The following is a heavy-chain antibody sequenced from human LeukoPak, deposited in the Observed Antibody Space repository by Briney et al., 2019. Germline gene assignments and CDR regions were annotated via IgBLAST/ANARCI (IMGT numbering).Heavy chain of an antibody. CDR3: ARDRYAGGSSRITMVRGVIGGFDP. J-gene: IGHJ5*02. D-gene: IGHD3-10*01. Sequence: ASVKVSCKASGYTFTNYGITWVRQAPGQGLEWMGWISGYNGITNYAQKLQGRVTMTTDTSTRTAYMELTSLRSDDTAVYYCARDRYAGGSSRITMVRGVIGGFDPWGQGTLVTVSS. CDR1: GYTFTNYG. CDR2: ISGYNGIT. V-gene: IGHV1-18*01.